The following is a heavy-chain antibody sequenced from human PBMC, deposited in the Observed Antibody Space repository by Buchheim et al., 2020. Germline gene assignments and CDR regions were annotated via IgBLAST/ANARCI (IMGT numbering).Heavy chain of an antibody. V-gene: IGHV3-48*04. J-gene: IGHJ2*01. CDR2: ISGSDNTI. CDR1: GFTFSSYG. Sequence: VQLVESGGGLIQPGESLRLSCAASGFTFSSYGMNWVRQAPGKGLEWVSFISGSDNTIYYADSVKGRFTISRDNATNSLVLPMNSLRVEDTAVYYCARDQRDQGYWYFDLWGRGT. CDR3: ARDQRDQGYWYFDL.